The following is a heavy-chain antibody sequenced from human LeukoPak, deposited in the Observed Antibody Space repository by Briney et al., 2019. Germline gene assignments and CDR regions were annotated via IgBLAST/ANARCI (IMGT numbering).Heavy chain of an antibody. CDR2: FYHSGST. J-gene: IGHJ4*02. V-gene: IGHV4-59*01. Sequence: PSETLSLTCTASGGSITNYYWSWIRQSPGKGLEWIGYFYHSGSTNYNPSLKSRVTISVATSKNQFSLKLSSVTAADTAVYYCAKFGYCYGTYFDQWGQGTLVTVSS. CDR3: AKFGYCYGTYFDQ. D-gene: IGHD5-18*01. CDR1: GGSITNYY.